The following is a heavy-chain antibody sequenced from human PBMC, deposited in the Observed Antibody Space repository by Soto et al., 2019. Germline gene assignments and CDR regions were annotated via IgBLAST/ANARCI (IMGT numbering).Heavy chain of an antibody. Sequence: QVLLVQSSAEVKKPGSSVKVSCKASGGTFTSTAFSWVRQAPGQGLEWMGGIIPVLGTPNYAQKFQARLTGIANASTAPVDMELGSLRSDDTAVYYCASLGGRDRLLHYNSLNVWGQGTTVTVSS. CDR2: IIPVLGTP. CDR1: GGTFTSTA. D-gene: IGHD2-15*01. J-gene: IGHJ6*01. V-gene: IGHV1-69*01. CDR3: ASLGGRDRLLHYNSLNV.